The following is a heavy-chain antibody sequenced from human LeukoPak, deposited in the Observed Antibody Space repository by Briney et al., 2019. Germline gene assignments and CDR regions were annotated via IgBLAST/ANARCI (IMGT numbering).Heavy chain of an antibody. J-gene: IGHJ4*02. Sequence: PGGSLRLSCAASGFTLSSSSMNWVRQAPGKGLEWVSSISSSSSYIYYADSLKGRFTISRDNAKNSLYLQMDSLRAEDTAVYYCARDLATVAYDYWGQGTLVTVSS. CDR1: GFTLSSSS. D-gene: IGHD4-23*01. CDR3: ARDLATVAYDY. CDR2: ISSSSSYI. V-gene: IGHV3-21*01.